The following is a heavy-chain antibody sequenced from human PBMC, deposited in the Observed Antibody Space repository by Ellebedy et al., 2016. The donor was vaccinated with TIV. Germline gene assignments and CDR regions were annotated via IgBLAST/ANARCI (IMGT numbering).Heavy chain of an antibody. CDR1: GDSITHSSYY. Sequence: GSLRLSCTVSGDSITHSSYYWAWIRQPPGKGLEWIGNFYYSGNSFYNPSLKSRVTISVDTSKMQFSLKLNSVTAADTAVYYCARHIVVPTPGFDYWGQGALATVSS. V-gene: IGHV4-39*07. D-gene: IGHD5-12*01. CDR2: FYYSGNS. J-gene: IGHJ4*02. CDR3: ARHIVVPTPGFDY.